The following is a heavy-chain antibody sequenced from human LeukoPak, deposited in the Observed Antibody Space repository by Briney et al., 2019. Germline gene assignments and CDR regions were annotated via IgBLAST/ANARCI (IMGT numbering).Heavy chain of an antibody. V-gene: IGHV3-7*05. Sequence: GGSLRLSCVASGFSFSSYWMNWVRQAPGKGLEWVANIKEDGSDKYYVDTVKGRFTISRDNAKNSLYLQMDSLRAEDTAAYYCARGPLSRPFDYWGQGTLVTVSS. D-gene: IGHD2-15*01. CDR3: ARGPLSRPFDY. CDR2: IKEDGSDK. J-gene: IGHJ4*02. CDR1: GFSFSSYW.